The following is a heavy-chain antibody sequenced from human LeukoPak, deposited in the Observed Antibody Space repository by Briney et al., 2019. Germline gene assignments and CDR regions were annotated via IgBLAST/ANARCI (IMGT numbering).Heavy chain of an antibody. CDR1: GFSFSSYS. CDR3: AREHVYSSGWYGY. CDR2: ISSSSSCI. J-gene: IGHJ4*02. Sequence: GGSLRLSCAASGFSFSSYSMNWVRQAPGKGLEWVSSISSSSSCIYYADSVKGRFTISRDNAKNSLYLQMNSLRAEDTAVYYCAREHVYSSGWYGYWGQGTLVTVSS. D-gene: IGHD6-19*01. V-gene: IGHV3-21*01.